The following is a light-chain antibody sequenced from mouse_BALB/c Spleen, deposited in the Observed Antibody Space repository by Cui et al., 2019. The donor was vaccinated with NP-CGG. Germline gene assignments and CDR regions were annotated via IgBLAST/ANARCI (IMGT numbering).Light chain of an antibody. CDR3: ALWYSNHWV. V-gene: IGLV1*01. Sequence: QPVVPKESALTPSPGETVTLTCRSLTGAVTTSNYANWVQEKPDHLFTGLIGGTNNRVPGVPARFSGSLIGDKAALTITGAQTEDEAIYFCALWYSNHWVFGGGTKLTVL. CDR1: TGAVTTSNY. CDR2: GTN. J-gene: IGLJ1*01.